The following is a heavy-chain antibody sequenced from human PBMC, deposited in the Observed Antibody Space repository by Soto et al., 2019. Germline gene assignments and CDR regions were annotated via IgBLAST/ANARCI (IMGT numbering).Heavy chain of an antibody. D-gene: IGHD2-15*01. CDR1: GFTFSSYG. J-gene: IGHJ4*02. V-gene: IGHV3-30*18. CDR3: AKDIGYCSGGSCYGLFDY. CDR2: ISYDGSNK. Sequence: QVQLVESGGGVVQPGRSLRLSCAASGFTFSSYGMHWVRQAPGKGLEWVAVISYDGSNKYYADSVKGRFTISRDNSKNTLYLQMNSLRAEDTAVYYCAKDIGYCSGGSCYGLFDYWGQGTLVTVSS.